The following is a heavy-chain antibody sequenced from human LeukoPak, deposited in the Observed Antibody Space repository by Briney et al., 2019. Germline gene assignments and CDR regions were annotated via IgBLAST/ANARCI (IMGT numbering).Heavy chain of an antibody. D-gene: IGHD6-13*01. CDR3: ARDPPRVYSSSWFRVRMGAFDI. J-gene: IGHJ3*02. CDR2: IYHSGST. Sequence: PSETLSLTCTVSGYSISSGYYWGWIRQPPGKGLEWIGSIYHSGSTYYNPSLKSRVTISVDTSKNQFSLKLSSVTAADTAVYYCARDPPRVYSSSWFRVRMGAFDIWGQGTMVTVSS. CDR1: GYSISSGYY. V-gene: IGHV4-38-2*02.